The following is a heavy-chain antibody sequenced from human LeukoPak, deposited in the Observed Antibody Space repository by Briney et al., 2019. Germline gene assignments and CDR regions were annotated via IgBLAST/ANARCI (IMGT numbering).Heavy chain of an antibody. CDR3: ARVTVGATTADY. CDR1: GGTFSSYA. V-gene: IGHV1-69*13. Sequence: ASVKVSCKASGGTFSSYAISWVRQAPGQGLEWMGGIIPIFDTANYAQKFQGRVTITADESTSTAYMELSSLRSEDTAVYYCARVTVGATTADYWGQGTLVTVSS. CDR2: IIPIFDTA. J-gene: IGHJ4*02. D-gene: IGHD1-26*01.